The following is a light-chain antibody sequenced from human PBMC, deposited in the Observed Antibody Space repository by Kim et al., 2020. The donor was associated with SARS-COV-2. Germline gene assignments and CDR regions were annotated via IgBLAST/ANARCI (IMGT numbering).Light chain of an antibody. Sequence: APGTTGRLTCGGNSLGTKMVLWNQQRPGQAPLLVIFYDSDRPSGIPERFSGSNSGNTATLTISGVEAGDEADYFCQLWDSSSDQWIFGGGTQLTVL. CDR1: SLGTKM. CDR3: QLWDSSSDQWI. CDR2: YDS. V-gene: IGLV3-21*01. J-gene: IGLJ2*01.